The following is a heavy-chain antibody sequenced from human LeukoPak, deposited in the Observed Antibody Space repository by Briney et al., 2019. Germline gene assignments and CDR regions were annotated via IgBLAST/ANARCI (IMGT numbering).Heavy chain of an antibody. CDR3: AREWELSLTNAFDI. D-gene: IGHD1-26*01. CDR2: TYYRSKWYN. CDR1: GDSVSSNSAA. Sequence: SQTLSLTCAISGDSVSSNSAAWNWIRPSPSSGLEWLGRTYYRSKWYNDYAVSVKSRITINPDTSKNQFSLQLNSVTPEDTAVYYCAREWELSLTNAFDIWGQGTMVTVSS. V-gene: IGHV6-1*01. J-gene: IGHJ3*02.